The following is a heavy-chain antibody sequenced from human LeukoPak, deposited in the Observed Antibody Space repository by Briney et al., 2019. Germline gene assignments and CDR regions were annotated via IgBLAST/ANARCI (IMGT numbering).Heavy chain of an antibody. D-gene: IGHD3-3*01. Sequence: PGGCLSLSCLASGFTHLSYAMRGVRQPPAKGLEGVGGIRGSGGSTYYADSVKGRFTISRDNSQNTLYLPMNSLRAEDTAVYYCAQTYYDFLSAYPSIWGQGTMVTVSS. CDR1: GFTHLSYA. CDR3: AQTYYDFLSAYPSI. J-gene: IGHJ3*02. V-gene: IGHV3-23*01. CDR2: IRGSGGST.